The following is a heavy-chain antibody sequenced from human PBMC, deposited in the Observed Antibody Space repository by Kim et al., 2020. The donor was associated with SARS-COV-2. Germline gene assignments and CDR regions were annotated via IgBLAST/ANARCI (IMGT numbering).Heavy chain of an antibody. V-gene: IGHV3-30-3*01. J-gene: IGHJ6*02. CDR1: GFTFSSYA. CDR2: ISYDGSNK. Sequence: GGSLRLSCAASGFTFSSYAMHWVRQAPGKGLEWVAVISYDGSNKYYADSVKGRFTISRDNSKNTLYLQMNSLRAEDTAVYYCARSGGGSYFYYGMDVWGQGNTVTVPS. CDR3: ARSGGGSYFYYGMDV. D-gene: IGHD1-26*01.